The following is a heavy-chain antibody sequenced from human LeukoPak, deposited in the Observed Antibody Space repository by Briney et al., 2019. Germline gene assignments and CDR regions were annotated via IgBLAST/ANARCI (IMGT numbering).Heavy chain of an antibody. J-gene: IGHJ4*02. V-gene: IGHV4-59*08. CDR3: ARVNPGYSSGSIDY. CDR2: IYYSGST. D-gene: IGHD6-19*01. CDR1: GGSNSSYY. Sequence: SETLSLTCTVSGGSNSSYYWSWIRQPPGKGLEWIGYIYYSGSTNYNPSLKSRVTISVDTSKNQFSLKLSSVTAADTAVYYCARVNPGYSSGSIDYWGQGTLVTVSS.